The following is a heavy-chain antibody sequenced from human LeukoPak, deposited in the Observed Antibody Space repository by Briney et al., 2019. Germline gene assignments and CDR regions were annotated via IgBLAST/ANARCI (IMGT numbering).Heavy chain of an antibody. J-gene: IGHJ4*02. CDR1: GYTFASYG. V-gene: IGHV1-18*01. CDR3: ARTYYYDSSGPDY. D-gene: IGHD3-22*01. Sequence: ASVKVPCKASGYTFASYGISWVRQAPGQGLEWMGWISAHNGNTNYAQKLQGRVTMTTDTSTSTAYMELRSLRSDDTAVYYCARTYYYDSSGPDYWGQGTLVTVSS. CDR2: ISAHNGNT.